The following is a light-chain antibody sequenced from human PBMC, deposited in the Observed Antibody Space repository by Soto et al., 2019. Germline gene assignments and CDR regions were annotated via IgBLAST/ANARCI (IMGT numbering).Light chain of an antibody. CDR3: QQYNSYTWT. CDR1: QSISSW. J-gene: IGKJ1*01. CDR2: KAS. Sequence: DIQMTQSPSTLSASVGDRVTITCRASQSISSWLAWYQQKPGKAPKLLIYKASSLESGVPSRFSGSGSGTEFTLTISSLQPDYFATDYCQQYNSYTWTFGQGTKVEIK. V-gene: IGKV1-5*03.